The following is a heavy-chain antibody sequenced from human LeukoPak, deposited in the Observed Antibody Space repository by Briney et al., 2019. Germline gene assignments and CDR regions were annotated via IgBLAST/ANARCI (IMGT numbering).Heavy chain of an antibody. CDR3: ARRVYYGSGTSQSYFDY. Sequence: GGSLRLSCAASGFTFSDYYMTWIRQAPGKGLEWLSYISTTGTTIYYADSVKGRLTISRDNAKNSLYLQMNSLRAEDTAVYYCARRVYYGSGTSQSYFDYWGQGTLVTVSS. CDR2: ISTTGTTI. CDR1: GFTFSDYY. D-gene: IGHD3-10*01. V-gene: IGHV3-11*01. J-gene: IGHJ4*02.